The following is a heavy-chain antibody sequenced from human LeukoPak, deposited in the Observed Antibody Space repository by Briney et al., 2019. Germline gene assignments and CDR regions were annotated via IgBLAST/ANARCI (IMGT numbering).Heavy chain of an antibody. D-gene: IGHD5-24*01. CDR3: ARDQDGYNLIPPYYMDV. V-gene: IGHV3-11*01. Sequence: PGGSLRLSCAASGFTFSDYYMSWIRQAPGKGLEWVSYISSSGSTIYYADSVKGRFTTSRDNAKNSLYLQMNSLRAEDTAVYYWARDQDGYNLIPPYYMDVWGKGTTVTVSS. CDR2: ISSSGSTI. J-gene: IGHJ6*03. CDR1: GFTFSDYY.